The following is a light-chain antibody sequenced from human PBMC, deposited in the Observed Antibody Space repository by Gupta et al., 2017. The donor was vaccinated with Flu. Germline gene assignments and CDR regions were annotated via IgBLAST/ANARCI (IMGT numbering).Light chain of an antibody. CDR2: AAS. V-gene: IGKV3-11*01. Sequence: EVVLTQSPGTLSLSPGDRATLFCRAGQSVSGALAWYQQKPGQAPRLLIYAASKRATGIPARFSGSGSGTDFTLTISSLEPEDFAVYYCQQRDSWPLTFGGGTKVEIK. J-gene: IGKJ4*01. CDR1: QSVSGA. CDR3: QQRDSWPLT.